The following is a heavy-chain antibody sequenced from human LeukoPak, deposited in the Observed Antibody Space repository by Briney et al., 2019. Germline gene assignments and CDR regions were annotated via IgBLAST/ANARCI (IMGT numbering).Heavy chain of an antibody. J-gene: IGHJ4*02. Sequence: SLRLSCAVSGFTFDDYAMHWVRQAPGKGLEWVSGISWNSGSIGYADSVKGRFTISRDNAKNSLYLQMNSLRAEDTALYYCAKADHYGSGSYYNLNFDYWGQGTLVTVSS. CDR2: ISWNSGSI. CDR1: GFTFDDYA. CDR3: AKADHYGSGSYYNLNFDY. D-gene: IGHD3-10*01. V-gene: IGHV3-9*01.